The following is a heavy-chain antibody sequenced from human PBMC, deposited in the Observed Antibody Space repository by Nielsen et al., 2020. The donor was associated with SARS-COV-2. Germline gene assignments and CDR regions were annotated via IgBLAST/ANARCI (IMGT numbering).Heavy chain of an antibody. D-gene: IGHD2-15*01. CDR2: ISSSSSYI. Sequence: GESLKISCAASGFTFSSYSMNWVRQAPGKGLEWVSSISSSSSYIYYADSVKGRFTISRDNAKNSLYLQMNSLRAEDTAVYYCAWLLPQTYYYYGMDVWGQGTTVTVSS. CDR1: GFTFSSYS. CDR3: AWLLPQTYYYYGMDV. J-gene: IGHJ6*02. V-gene: IGHV3-21*01.